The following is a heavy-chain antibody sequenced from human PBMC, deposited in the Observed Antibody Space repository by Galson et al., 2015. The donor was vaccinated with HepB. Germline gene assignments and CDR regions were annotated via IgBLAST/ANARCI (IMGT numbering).Heavy chain of an antibody. V-gene: IGHV3-30*04. D-gene: IGHD6-19*01. CDR1: GFTFSSYA. CDR3: AREKTSIAVAGQIYFDY. J-gene: IGHJ4*02. CDR2: ISYDGSNK. Sequence: SLRLSCAASGFTFSSYAMHWVRQAPGKGLEWVAVISYDGSNKYYADSVKGRFTISRDNSKNTLYLQMNSLRAEDTAVYYCAREKTSIAVAGQIYFDYWGQGTLVTVSS.